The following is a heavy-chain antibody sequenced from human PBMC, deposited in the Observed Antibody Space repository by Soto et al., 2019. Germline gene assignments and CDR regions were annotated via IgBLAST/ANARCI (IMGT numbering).Heavy chain of an antibody. CDR2: IIPIFGTA. J-gene: IGHJ6*02. Sequence: QVQLVQSGAEVKKPGSSVKVSCKASGGTFSSYAISWVRQAPGQGLEWMGGIIPIFGTANYAQKFQGRVTITADESTSTAYMELSSLRSEDTAVYYCARRKPAITGKRHYYYGMDVWGQGTTVTVSS. CDR1: GGTFSSYA. D-gene: IGHD1-20*01. CDR3: ARRKPAITGKRHYYYGMDV. V-gene: IGHV1-69*01.